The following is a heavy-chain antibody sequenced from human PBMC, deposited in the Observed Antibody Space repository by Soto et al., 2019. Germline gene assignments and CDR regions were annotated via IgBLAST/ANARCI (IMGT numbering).Heavy chain of an antibody. CDR2: IYYSGST. CDR1: GGSISSYY. Sequence: QVQLQESGPGLVKPSETLSLTCTVSGGSISSYYWSWIRQPPGKGLEWIGYIYYSGSTNYNPSLKSRVTISVDTSKNQFSLKLSSVTAADTAVYYCARRAYYYDSSGYYVNWFDPWGQGTLVTVSS. J-gene: IGHJ5*02. CDR3: ARRAYYYDSSGYYVNWFDP. V-gene: IGHV4-59*01. D-gene: IGHD3-22*01.